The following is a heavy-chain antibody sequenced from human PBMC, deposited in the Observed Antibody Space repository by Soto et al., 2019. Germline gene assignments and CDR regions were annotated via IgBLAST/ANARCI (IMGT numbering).Heavy chain of an antibody. D-gene: IGHD4-17*01. V-gene: IGHV1-2*04. CDR1: GYTLTGYY. CDR2: INPNSGGT. CDR3: ARVALMTTVTPRPYYFNY. Sequence: ASVKVSCKASGYTLTGYYMHWVRQAPGQGLEWMGWINPNSGGTNYAQKFQGWVTMTRDTSISTAYMELSRLRSDDTAVYYCARVALMTTVTPRPYYFNYWGQETLVTFS. J-gene: IGHJ4*02.